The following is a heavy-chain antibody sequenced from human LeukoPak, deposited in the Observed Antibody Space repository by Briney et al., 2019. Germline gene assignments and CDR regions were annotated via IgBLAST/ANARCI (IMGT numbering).Heavy chain of an antibody. Sequence: SETLSLTCTVSGGSISSGAYYWSWIRQPPGKGLEWIGYIYYSGSTYYNPSLKSRVTISVDTSKNQFSLKLGSVTAADTAVYYCARANGDSIYYYYYYMDVWGKGTTVTVSS. CDR2: IYYSGST. V-gene: IGHV4-30-4*08. D-gene: IGHD4-17*01. CDR1: GGSISSGAYY. J-gene: IGHJ6*03. CDR3: ARANGDSIYYYYYYMDV.